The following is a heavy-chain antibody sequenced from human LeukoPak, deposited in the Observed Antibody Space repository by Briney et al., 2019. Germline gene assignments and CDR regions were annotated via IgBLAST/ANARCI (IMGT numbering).Heavy chain of an antibody. Sequence: ASVKVSCKASGYTFTGYYMHWVRQAPGQGLEWMGWINPNSGGTNYAQKFQGRVTMTRDTSISTAYMELSRLRSDGTAVYYCARVSFHGSGSYYPDYWGQGTLVTVSS. J-gene: IGHJ4*02. D-gene: IGHD3-10*01. CDR3: ARVSFHGSGSYYPDY. V-gene: IGHV1-2*02. CDR1: GYTFTGYY. CDR2: INPNSGGT.